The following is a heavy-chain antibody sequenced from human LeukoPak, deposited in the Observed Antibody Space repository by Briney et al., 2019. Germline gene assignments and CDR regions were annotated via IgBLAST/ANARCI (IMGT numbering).Heavy chain of an antibody. CDR3: ARNYYGSGSYSGH. V-gene: IGHV3-48*04. Sequence: GGSPRLSCAASGFTFSSYSMNWVRQAPGKGLEWVSYISSSSSTIYYADSVKGRFTISRDNAKNSLYLQMNSLRAEDTAVYYCARNYYGSGSYSGHWGQGTLVTVSS. J-gene: IGHJ4*02. D-gene: IGHD3-10*01. CDR2: ISSSSSTI. CDR1: GFTFSSYS.